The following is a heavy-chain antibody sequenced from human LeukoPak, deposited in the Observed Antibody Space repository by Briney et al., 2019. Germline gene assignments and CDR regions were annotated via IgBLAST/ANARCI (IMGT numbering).Heavy chain of an antibody. D-gene: IGHD3-3*01. Sequence: GASVKVSCKASGYTFTGYYMHWVRQATGQGLEWMGWMNPNSGNTGYAQKFQGRVTMTRNTSISTAYMELSSLRSEDTAVYYCARGLGSPPFWYYYYYMDVWGKGTTVTVSS. V-gene: IGHV1-8*02. CDR1: GYTFTGYY. J-gene: IGHJ6*03. CDR2: MNPNSGNT. CDR3: ARGLGSPPFWYYYYYMDV.